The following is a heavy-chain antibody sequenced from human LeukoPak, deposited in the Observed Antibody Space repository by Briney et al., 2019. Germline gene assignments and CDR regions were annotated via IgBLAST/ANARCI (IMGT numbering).Heavy chain of an antibody. J-gene: IGHJ4*02. V-gene: IGHV1-18*01. CDR2: ISTYNGNT. D-gene: IGHD2-8*01. CDR3: AYLGYCTNGVCFDFDY. CDR1: GYTFTTYA. Sequence: ASVKVSCKASGYTFTTYAITWVRQAPGQGLEWMGWISTYNGNTNYAQKLQGRVTMTTDTSTSTAYMELRSLRSEDTAVYYCAYLGYCTNGVCFDFDYWGQGTLVTVSS.